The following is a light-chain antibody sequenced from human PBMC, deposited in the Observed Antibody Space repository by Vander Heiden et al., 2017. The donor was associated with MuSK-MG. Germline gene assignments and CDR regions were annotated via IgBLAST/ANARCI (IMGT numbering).Light chain of an antibody. CDR3: QQCYSRPNI. Sequence: VVLTQSPRTLSSSPGETATLPCLSSQHVGDCLAWYKQKPGQAPRLLISGASKRAPDIPGRFSGVGSGTDFTLTIRNLESEDFALYFCQQCYSRPNIFGGGTKLDSK. V-gene: IGKV3-11*01. CDR1: QHVGDC. J-gene: IGKJ4*01. CDR2: GAS.